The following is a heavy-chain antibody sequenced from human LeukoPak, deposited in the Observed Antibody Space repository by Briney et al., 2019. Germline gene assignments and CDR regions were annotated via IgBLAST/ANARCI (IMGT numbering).Heavy chain of an antibody. V-gene: IGHV3-21*04. CDR1: GFTFSSYS. CDR2: ISSSSSYI. J-gene: IGHJ3*02. D-gene: IGHD1-26*01. CDR3: AKNSGSYFYDAFDI. Sequence: GGSLRLSCTASGFTFSSYSMNWVRQAPGKGLEWVSSISSSSSYIYYADSVKGRFTISRDNSKNTLYLQMNSLRAEDTAVYYCAKNSGSYFYDAFDIWGQGTMVTVSS.